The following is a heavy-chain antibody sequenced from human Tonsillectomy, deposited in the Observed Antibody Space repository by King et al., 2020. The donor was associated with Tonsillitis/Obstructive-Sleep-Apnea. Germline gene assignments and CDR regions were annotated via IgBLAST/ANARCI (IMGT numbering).Heavy chain of an antibody. D-gene: IGHD5-24*01. CDR3: ARKTGYNLGAFDI. Sequence: VQLVESGGGVVQPGRSLRLSCAASGFTFSYYAMHWVRQAPGKGLEWVAFIWDDGTNKYYADSVKGRFTISRYNSKNTLYLQMNSLRADDTAVYYCARKTGYNLGAFDIWGQGTMVTVSS. CDR2: IWDDGTNK. V-gene: IGHV3-33*01. J-gene: IGHJ3*02. CDR1: GFTFSYYA.